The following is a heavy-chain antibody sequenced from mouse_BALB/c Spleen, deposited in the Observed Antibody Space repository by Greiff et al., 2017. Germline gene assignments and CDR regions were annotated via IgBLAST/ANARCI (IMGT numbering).Heavy chain of an antibody. J-gene: IGHJ1*01. CDR3: AREGDGYTSWYFDV. CDR2: IDPYNGGT. V-gene: IGHV1S135*01. D-gene: IGHD2-3*01. CDR1: GYAFTSYN. Sequence: VQLQQSGPELVKPGASVKVSCKASGYAFTSYNMYWVKQSHGKSLEWIGYIDPYNGGTSYNQKFKGKATLTVDKSSSTAYMHLNSLTSEDSAVYYCAREGDGYTSWYFDVWGAGTTVTVSS.